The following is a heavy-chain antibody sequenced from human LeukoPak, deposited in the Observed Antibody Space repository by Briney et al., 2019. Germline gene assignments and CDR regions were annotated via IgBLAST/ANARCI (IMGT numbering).Heavy chain of an antibody. D-gene: IGHD3-16*02. CDR3: ARGLYDYVWGSYRYTRGMGFDY. V-gene: IGHV4-34*01. J-gene: IGHJ4*02. CDR2: INHSGST. CDR1: GGSFSGYY. Sequence: PSETLSLTCAVYGGSFSGYYWSWIRQPPGEGLEWIGEINHSGSTNYNPSLKSRVTISVDTSKNQFSLKLSSVTAAGTAVYYCARGLYDYVWGSYRYTRGMGFDYWGQGTLVTVSS.